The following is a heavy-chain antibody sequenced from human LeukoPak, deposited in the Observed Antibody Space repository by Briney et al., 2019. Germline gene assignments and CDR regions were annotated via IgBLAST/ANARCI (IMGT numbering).Heavy chain of an antibody. J-gene: IGHJ6*03. V-gene: IGHV3-20*04. CDR2: INWNGDST. CDR1: GFTFDDYG. D-gene: IGHD3-16*02. CDR3: ARRESSYQNYYYYYHMDV. Sequence: GGSLRLSCAASGFTFDDYGMSWVRQAPGKGLEWVSDINWNGDSTGYADSVKGRFTISRDNAKNSLYLQTNSLRAEDTALYYCARRESSYQNYYYYYHMDVWGKGTTVTVSS.